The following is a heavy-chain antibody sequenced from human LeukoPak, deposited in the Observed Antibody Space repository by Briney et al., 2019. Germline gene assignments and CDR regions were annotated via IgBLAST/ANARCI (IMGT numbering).Heavy chain of an antibody. CDR3: ASAMTYGAYEVPYYFDY. D-gene: IGHD4-17*01. Sequence: GGSLRLSCAPSVFTFSSYSMNCVRQAPGKGLEWVSAIRGMGVSTYYADSVKGRFTISRDNSKNTMYLQMTSLRAEDTAVYYCASAMTYGAYEVPYYFDYWGQGTLVTVSS. V-gene: IGHV3-23*01. CDR2: IRGMGVST. J-gene: IGHJ4*02. CDR1: VFTFSSYS.